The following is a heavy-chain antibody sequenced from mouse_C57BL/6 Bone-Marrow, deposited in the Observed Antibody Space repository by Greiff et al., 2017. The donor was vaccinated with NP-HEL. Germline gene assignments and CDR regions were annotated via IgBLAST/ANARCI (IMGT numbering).Heavy chain of an antibody. CDR2: INPKNGGT. CDR3: ARDGNYGWCFDV. D-gene: IGHD2-1*01. J-gene: IGHJ1*03. CDR1: GYTFTDYN. V-gene: IGHV1-22*01. Sequence: VHVKQSGPELVKPGASVKMSCTASGYTFTDYNMHWVKQSHGQSLEWIGYINPKNGGTSYNPKFKGKATLTVNKSSSTAYMELRSLTSEDTAVYYCARDGNYGWCFDVWGKGTTVTVSS.